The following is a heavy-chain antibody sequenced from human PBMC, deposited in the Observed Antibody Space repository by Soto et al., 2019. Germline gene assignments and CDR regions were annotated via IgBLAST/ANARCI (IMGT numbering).Heavy chain of an antibody. V-gene: IGHV3-21*01. J-gene: IGHJ5*02. CDR2: ISSSSSYI. CDR3: ARDHPGGSIGEWFDP. D-gene: IGHD1-26*01. CDR1: GFTFSSYS. Sequence: GGSLRLSCAASGFTFSSYSMNWVRQAPGKGLEWVSSISSSSSYIYYADSVKGRFTISRDNAKNSLYLQMNSLRAEDTAVYYCARDHPGGSIGEWFDPWGQGTLVTVSS.